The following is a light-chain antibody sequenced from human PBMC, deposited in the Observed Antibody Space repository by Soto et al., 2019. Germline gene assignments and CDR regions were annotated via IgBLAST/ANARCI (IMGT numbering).Light chain of an antibody. CDR2: DAS. J-gene: IGKJ1*01. CDR1: QSISSW. V-gene: IGKV1-5*01. Sequence: DIQMTQSPSTLSASVGDRATITCRASQSISSWLAWYQQKPGKAPKVLIYDASSLESGVPSRFSGSGSGTEFTLTISCLQPDDFATYYCQEYNSFWTFGQGTKVDIK. CDR3: QEYNSFWT.